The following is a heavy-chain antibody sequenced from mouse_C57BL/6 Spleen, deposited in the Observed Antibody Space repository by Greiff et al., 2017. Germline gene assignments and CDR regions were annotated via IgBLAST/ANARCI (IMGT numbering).Heavy chain of an antibody. CDR3: ARAYYSNFAWFAY. J-gene: IGHJ3*01. V-gene: IGHV5-4*03. CDR2: ISDGGSYT. CDR1: GFTFSSYA. D-gene: IGHD2-5*01. Sequence: EVKLVESGGGLVKPGGSLKLSCAASGFTFSSYAMSWVRQTPEKRLEWVATISDGGSYTYYPDNVKGRFTISRDNAKNNLYLQMSHLKSEDTAMYYCARAYYSNFAWFAYWGQGTLVTVSA.